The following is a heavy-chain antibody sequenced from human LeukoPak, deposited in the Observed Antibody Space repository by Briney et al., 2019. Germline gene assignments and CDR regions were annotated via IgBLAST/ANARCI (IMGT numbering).Heavy chain of an antibody. CDR2: IIPIFGTA. CDR1: GATFSSYA. J-gene: IGHJ4*02. Sequence: ASVKLSCKAAGATFSSYAISWVRQAPGQGLEWMGGIIPIFGTANYAQKFQGRVTITADKSTSTAYMELSSLRSEDTAVYYCASFCGGDCPMWDYWGQGTLVTVSS. V-gene: IGHV1-69*06. D-gene: IGHD2-21*02. CDR3: ASFCGGDCPMWDY.